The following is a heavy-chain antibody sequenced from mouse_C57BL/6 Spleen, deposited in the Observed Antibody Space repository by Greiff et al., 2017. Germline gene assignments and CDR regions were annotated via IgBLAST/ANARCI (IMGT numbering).Heavy chain of an antibody. V-gene: IGHV14-1*01. CDR2: IDPEDGDT. D-gene: IGHD2-5*01. J-gene: IGHJ4*01. Sequence: EVQGVESGAELVRPGASVKLSCTASGFNIKDYYMHWVKQRPEQGLEWIGRIDPEDGDTEYAPKFQGKATMTADTSSNTAYLQLSSLTSEDTAVYYCTPYYSNYNYAMDYWGQGTSVTVSS. CDR1: GFNIKDYY. CDR3: TPYYSNYNYAMDY.